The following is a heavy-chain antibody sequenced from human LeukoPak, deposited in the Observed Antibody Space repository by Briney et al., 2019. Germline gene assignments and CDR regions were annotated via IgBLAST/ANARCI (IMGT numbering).Heavy chain of an antibody. Sequence: SETLSLTCTVSGYSISSGYYWGWIRQPPGKGLEWIGSIYHSGSTYYNPSLKSRVTISVDTSKNQFSLKLSSVTAADTAVYYCARGSPGWLRYRKEISPDYWGQGTLVTVSS. CDR2: IYHSGST. J-gene: IGHJ4*02. D-gene: IGHD5-12*01. V-gene: IGHV4-38-2*02. CDR3: ARGSPGWLRYRKEISPDY. CDR1: GYSISSGYY.